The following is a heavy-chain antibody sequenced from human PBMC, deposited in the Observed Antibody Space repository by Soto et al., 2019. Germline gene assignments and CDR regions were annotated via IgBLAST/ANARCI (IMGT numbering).Heavy chain of an antibody. CDR1: GGTFSSYA. Sequence: QVQLVQSGAEVKKPGSSVKVSCKASGGTFSSYAISWVRQAPGQGLEWMGGIIPIFGTANYAQKFQGRVTITADESTSTAYMELSSLRSEDTAVYYCARGVPYYYGSGSEVLYYYYGMDVWGQGTTFTVSS. V-gene: IGHV1-69*01. CDR3: ARGVPYYYGSGSEVLYYYYGMDV. CDR2: IIPIFGTA. J-gene: IGHJ6*02. D-gene: IGHD3-10*01.